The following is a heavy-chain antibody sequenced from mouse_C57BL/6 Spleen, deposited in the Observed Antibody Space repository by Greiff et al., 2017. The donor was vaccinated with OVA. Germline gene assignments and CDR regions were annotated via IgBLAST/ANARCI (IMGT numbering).Heavy chain of an antibody. D-gene: IGHD1-1*01. J-gene: IGHJ3*01. Sequence: VQLQQSGPELVKPGASVKISCKASGYTFTDYYMNWVKQSHGKSLEWIGDINPNNGGTSYNQKFKGKATLTVDKSSSTAYMELRSLTSEDSAVYYCARGGTTVVFWFAYWGQGTLVTVSA. CDR2: INPNNGGT. CDR1: GYTFTDYY. CDR3: ARGGTTVVFWFAY. V-gene: IGHV1-26*01.